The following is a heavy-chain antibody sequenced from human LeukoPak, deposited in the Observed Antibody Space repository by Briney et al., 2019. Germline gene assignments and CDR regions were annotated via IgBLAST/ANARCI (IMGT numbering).Heavy chain of an antibody. Sequence: PSETLSLTCTVSGGSISSYYWSWIRQPVGKGLEWIGRIYTSGSTNYNPSLKGRVTMSVATSKNQFSLKLSSVTAADTAVYYCARGALYCSSTSCFDYWGQGTLVTVSS. D-gene: IGHD2-2*01. V-gene: IGHV4-4*07. CDR2: IYTSGST. J-gene: IGHJ4*02. CDR1: GGSISSYY. CDR3: ARGALYCSSTSCFDY.